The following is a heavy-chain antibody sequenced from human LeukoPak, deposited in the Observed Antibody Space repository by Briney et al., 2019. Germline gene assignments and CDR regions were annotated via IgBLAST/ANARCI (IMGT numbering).Heavy chain of an antibody. CDR3: ARVKIGYYDFWSGSYYFDY. J-gene: IGHJ4*02. CDR1: GGSISSYY. D-gene: IGHD3-3*01. CDR2: IYYSGST. V-gene: IGHV4-59*01. Sequence: SETLSLTCTVSGGSISSYYWSWIRQPPGKGLEWIGYIYYSGSTNYNPSLKSRVTISVDTSKNQFSLKLSSVTAADTAVYYCARVKIGYYDFWSGSYYFDYWGQGTLVTVSS.